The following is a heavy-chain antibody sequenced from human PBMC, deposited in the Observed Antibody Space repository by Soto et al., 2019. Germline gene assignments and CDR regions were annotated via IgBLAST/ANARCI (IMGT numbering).Heavy chain of an antibody. Sequence: GGSLRLSCAASGFTFSSYSMNWVRQAPGKGLEWVSSISSSSSYIYYADSVKGRFTISRDNAKNSLYLQMNSLRAEDTAVYYCARDLIVVVRAGLDVWGQGTTVTGS. D-gene: IGHD2-2*01. J-gene: IGHJ6*02. CDR3: ARDLIVVVRAGLDV. V-gene: IGHV3-21*01. CDR1: GFTFSSYS. CDR2: ISSSSSYI.